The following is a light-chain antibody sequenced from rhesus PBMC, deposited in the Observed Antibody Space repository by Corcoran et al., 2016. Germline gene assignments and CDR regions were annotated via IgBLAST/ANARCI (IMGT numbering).Light chain of an antibody. Sequence: DIQMTQSPSSLSASVGDKVTVTCRASQGIGNALAWYQQIPGKAPRLLIYAASILQGGVPSRFSGSGYGTEFTINISSLQPEDFAVYYCQQRNACPQNFGQGTKVEIK. V-gene: IGKV1-33*01. CDR2: AAS. CDR1: QGIGNA. J-gene: IGKJ2*01. CDR3: QQRNACPQN.